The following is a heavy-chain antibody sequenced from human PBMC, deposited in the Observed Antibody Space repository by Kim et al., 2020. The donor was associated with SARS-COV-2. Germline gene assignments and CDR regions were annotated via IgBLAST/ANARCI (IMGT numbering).Heavy chain of an antibody. CDR3: AKDPSPLWFGELNYFDY. V-gene: IGHV3-30*02. J-gene: IGHJ4*02. D-gene: IGHD3-10*01. Sequence: VKGRFTSSRDNSKNTLYLQMNSLRAEDTAVYYCAKDPSPLWFGELNYFDYWGQGTLVTVSS.